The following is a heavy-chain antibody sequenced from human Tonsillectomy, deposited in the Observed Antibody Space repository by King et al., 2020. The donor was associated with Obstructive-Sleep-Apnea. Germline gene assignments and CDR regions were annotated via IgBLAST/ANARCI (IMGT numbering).Heavy chain of an antibody. J-gene: IGHJ4*02. V-gene: IGHV3-21*01. CDR3: STSEDYYDSSGYHPLDY. CDR1: GFTFSSYS. Sequence: QLVQSGGGLVKPGGSLRLSCAASGFTFSSYSMNWVRQAPGKGLEWVSSISSSSSYIYYADSVKGRFTISRDNAKNSLYLQMNSLRAEATAVYYCSTSEDYYDSSGYHPLDYWGQGTLVTVSS. CDR2: ISSSSSYI. D-gene: IGHD3-22*01.